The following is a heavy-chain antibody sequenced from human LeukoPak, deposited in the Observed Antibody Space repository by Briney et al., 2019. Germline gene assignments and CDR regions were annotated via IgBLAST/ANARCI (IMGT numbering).Heavy chain of an antibody. J-gene: IGHJ4*02. CDR2: INPSGGST. CDR3: ARDRSGFGELLTPGYFDY. V-gene: IGHV1-46*01. CDR1: GYTFTSYY. D-gene: IGHD3-10*01. Sequence: ASVKVSRKASGYTFTSYYMHWVRQAPGQGLEWMGIINPSGGSTSYAQKFQGRVTMTRDTSTSTVYMELSSLRSEDTAVYYCARDRSGFGELLTPGYFDYWGQGTLVTVSS.